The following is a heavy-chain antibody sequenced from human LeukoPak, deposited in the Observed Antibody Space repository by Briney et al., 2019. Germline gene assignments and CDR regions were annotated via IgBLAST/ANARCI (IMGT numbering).Heavy chain of an antibody. Sequence: SETLSLTCTVSGGSISSSSYYWGWIRQPPGKGLEWIGSIYYSGSTHYNPSLKSRVTISVDTSKNQFSLKLSSVTAADTAVYYCARVILNYGDYDAFGIWGQGTMVTVSS. CDR1: GGSISSSSYY. CDR3: ARVILNYGDYDAFGI. J-gene: IGHJ3*02. CDR2: IYYSGST. V-gene: IGHV4-39*07. D-gene: IGHD4-17*01.